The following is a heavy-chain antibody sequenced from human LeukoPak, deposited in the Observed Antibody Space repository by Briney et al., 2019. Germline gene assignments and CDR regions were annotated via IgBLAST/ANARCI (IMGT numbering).Heavy chain of an antibody. Sequence: GGSLRLSCAASGFIFKKYWMNWVRQVPGKGLECLANIKEDGSETYYADSVKGRFTISRDNGKNSLYLQMSSLRPEDTALYYCAKDITYDRSYYRVDYWGQGTRVTVSS. V-gene: IGHV3-7*03. CDR3: AKDITYDRSYYRVDY. D-gene: IGHD3-22*01. CDR2: IKEDGSET. J-gene: IGHJ4*02. CDR1: GFIFKKYW.